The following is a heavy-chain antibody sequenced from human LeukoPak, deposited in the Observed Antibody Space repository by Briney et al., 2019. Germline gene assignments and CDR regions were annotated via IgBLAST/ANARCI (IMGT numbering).Heavy chain of an antibody. D-gene: IGHD6-19*01. V-gene: IGHV4-34*01. CDR2: INHSGST. CDR3: ARGPVAGTRRGGDY. CDR1: GGSFSGYY. Sequence: PSETLSLTCAVYGGSFSGYYWSWIRQPPGKGLEWIGEINHSGSTNYNPSLKSLVTISVDTSKNQFSLKLSSVTAADTAVYYCARGPVAGTRRGGDYWGQGTLVTVSS. J-gene: IGHJ4*02.